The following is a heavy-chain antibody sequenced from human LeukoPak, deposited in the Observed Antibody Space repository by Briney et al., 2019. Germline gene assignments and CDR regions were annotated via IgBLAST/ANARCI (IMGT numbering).Heavy chain of an antibody. Sequence: SETLSLTCTVSGGSISSSSYYWGWIRQPPGKGLEWIGSIYYSGSTYYNPSLKSRVTISVDTSKNQFSLKLSSVTAADTAVYYCARTPDASASIAAIYDPWGQGTLVTVSS. CDR1: GGSISSSSYY. D-gene: IGHD6-6*01. CDR2: IYYSGST. V-gene: IGHV4-39*01. J-gene: IGHJ5*02. CDR3: ARTPDASASIAAIYDP.